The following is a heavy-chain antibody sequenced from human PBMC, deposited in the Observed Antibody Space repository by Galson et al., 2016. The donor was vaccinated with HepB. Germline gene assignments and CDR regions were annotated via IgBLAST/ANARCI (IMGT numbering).Heavy chain of an antibody. V-gene: IGHV3-33*01. CDR1: GFTFSSYG. Sequence: SLRLSCAASGFTFSSYGMHWVRQAPGKGLEWVAVIWYDGSNKYYAESVKGRFPISRDNSKNTLYLQMNSLRAEDTAVYYCARNSLGHLAPLPGHYDFWSGYFDYWGQGTLVTVSS. CDR2: IWYDGSNK. D-gene: IGHD3-3*01. CDR3: ARNSLGHLAPLPGHYDFWSGYFDY. J-gene: IGHJ4*02.